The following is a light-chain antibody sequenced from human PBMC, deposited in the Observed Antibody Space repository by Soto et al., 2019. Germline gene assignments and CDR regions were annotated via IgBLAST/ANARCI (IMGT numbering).Light chain of an antibody. CDR2: GAS. Sequence: EIVLTQSPRTLSMSPGERATLSCRASQSVSSSYLAWYQQKPGQAPRLLIYGASSRATGIPDRFSGSGSGTDFTLTISRLEPEDFAVYYCQQYGSSPTFGGGTKVEIK. CDR1: QSVSSSY. CDR3: QQYGSSPT. J-gene: IGKJ4*01. V-gene: IGKV3-20*01.